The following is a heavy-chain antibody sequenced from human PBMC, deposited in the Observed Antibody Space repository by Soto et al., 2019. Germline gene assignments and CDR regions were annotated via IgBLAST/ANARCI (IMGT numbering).Heavy chain of an antibody. CDR1: GFTLSGYA. Sequence: GVSLRLSCASSGFTLSGYAMDWVRQVPGKGLEYVSGISSNGVGTYYANSVQGRFTISRDNSKNTVYLQMGSLRPEDMAVYYCARRARPDFYYMDVWRKGTTVTVSS. V-gene: IGHV3-64*01. J-gene: IGHJ6*03. CDR2: ISSNGVGT. CDR3: ARRARPDFYYMDV. D-gene: IGHD6-6*01.